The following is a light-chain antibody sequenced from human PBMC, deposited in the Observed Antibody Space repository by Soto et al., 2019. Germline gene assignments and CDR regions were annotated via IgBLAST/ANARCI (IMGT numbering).Light chain of an antibody. CDR1: SSDVGSYNR. V-gene: IGLV2-18*02. J-gene: IGLJ2*01. CDR2: EVN. CDR3: SSYTSSTTLV. Sequence: QSALTQPPSVSGSPGQSVTISCTGTSSDVGSYNRVSWYQQPPGTAPKLMIYEVNNPPSGVPDRFSGSKSGNTASLTISGLQAEDEADYYCSSYTSSTTLVFGGGTKVTVL.